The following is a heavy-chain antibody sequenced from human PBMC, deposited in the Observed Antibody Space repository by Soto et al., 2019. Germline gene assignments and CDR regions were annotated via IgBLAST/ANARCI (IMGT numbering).Heavy chain of an antibody. J-gene: IGHJ3*02. CDR1: GFSFSNYG. V-gene: IGHV3-23*01. D-gene: IGHD3-3*01. CDR2: ITKTGRST. CDR3: TKDGDAYDFAFDK. Sequence: EVQLLESGGGLVQPGGSLRLSCATSGFSFSNYGMNWVRQAPGKGLEWVSGITKTGRSTFIADSVRGRFTISRDNLKNSMYLQMNSLRVDDTALYYCTKDGDAYDFAFDKWGQGTMVTVTS.